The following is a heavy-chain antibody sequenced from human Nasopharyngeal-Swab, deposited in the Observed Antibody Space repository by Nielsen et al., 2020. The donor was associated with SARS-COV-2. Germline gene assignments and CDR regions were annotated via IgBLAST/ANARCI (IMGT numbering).Heavy chain of an antibody. CDR2: ISAYNGNT. J-gene: IGHJ4*02. D-gene: IGHD2-15*01. Sequence: WVRQAPGQGLEWMGWISAYNGNTNYAQKLQGRVTMTTDTSTSTAYMELRSLRSDDTAVYYCAREREDCSGGSCLRLRIDYWGQGTLVTVSS. V-gene: IGHV1-18*01. CDR3: AREREDCSGGSCLRLRIDY.